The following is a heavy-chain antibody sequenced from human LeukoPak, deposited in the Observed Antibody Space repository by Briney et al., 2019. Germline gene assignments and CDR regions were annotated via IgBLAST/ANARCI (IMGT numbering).Heavy chain of an antibody. Sequence: ASVKVSCKASGYTFTGYYMHWVRQAPGQGLEWMGWINPNSGGTNYAQKFQGRVTMTRDTSIGTAYMELSRLRSDDTAVYYCARAIVASKGSYYYYGMDVWGQGTTVTVSS. J-gene: IGHJ6*02. CDR3: ARAIVASKGSYYYYGMDV. D-gene: IGHD5-12*01. CDR2: INPNSGGT. CDR1: GYTFTGYY. V-gene: IGHV1-2*02.